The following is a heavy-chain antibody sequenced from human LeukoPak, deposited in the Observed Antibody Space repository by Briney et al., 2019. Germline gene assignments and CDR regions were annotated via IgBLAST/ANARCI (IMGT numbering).Heavy chain of an antibody. CDR3: AREREGPYGYLDY. D-gene: IGHD4-17*01. Sequence: SETLSLTCAVYGGSFSGYYWSWIRQPPGKGLEWIGEINHSGSTNYNPSLKSRVTISVDTSNNQFSLTLSSVTAADTAVYYCAREREGPYGYLDYWGQGTLVTVSS. J-gene: IGHJ4*02. CDR2: INHSGST. CDR1: GGSFSGYY. V-gene: IGHV4-34*01.